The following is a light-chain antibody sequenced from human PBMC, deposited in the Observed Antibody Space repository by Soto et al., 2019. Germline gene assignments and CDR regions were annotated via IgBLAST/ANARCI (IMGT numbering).Light chain of an antibody. J-gene: IGKJ1*01. CDR1: QSISSW. V-gene: IGKV1-5*03. CDR3: QQGWA. Sequence: DIQMTQTPSTLSASVGDRVTITCRASQSISSWLAWYQQKPGRAPKLLIYKTSNLESGVPSRFSGSGSGTEFTLTITSLQPDDFATYYCQQGWAFGQGTMVEIK. CDR2: KTS.